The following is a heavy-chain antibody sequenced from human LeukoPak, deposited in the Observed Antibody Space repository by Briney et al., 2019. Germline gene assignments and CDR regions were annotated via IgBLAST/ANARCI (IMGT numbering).Heavy chain of an antibody. J-gene: IGHJ6*02. CDR1: GGSISSYY. D-gene: IGHD6-19*01. CDR3: ARHGNSAWYAGGMDV. CDR2: IYYSGST. V-gene: IGHV4-59*08. Sequence: SETLSLTCTVSGGSISSYYWSWIRQPPGKGLEWIGYIYYSGSTYYNPSLWSRVTMSLDTPKSQFSLNLTSVTAADTAVYYCARHGNSAWYAGGMDVWGQGTTVTVS.